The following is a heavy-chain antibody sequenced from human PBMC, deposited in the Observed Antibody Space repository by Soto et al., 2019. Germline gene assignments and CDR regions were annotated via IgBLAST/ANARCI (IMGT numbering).Heavy chain of an antibody. Sequence: EVQLLEAGGDLIQPGGSLRLSCAASGFTFSSYTMTWVHQAPGKGLEWVSAINGGGGSTYYADSVKGRFTISRDNSKDTLYLQMNSLRAEDTAVYYCAKDKVCSGGSCYYDYWGQGTLVTVSS. CDR1: GFTFSSYT. V-gene: IGHV3-23*01. J-gene: IGHJ4*02. D-gene: IGHD2-15*01. CDR2: INGGGGST. CDR3: AKDKVCSGGSCYYDY.